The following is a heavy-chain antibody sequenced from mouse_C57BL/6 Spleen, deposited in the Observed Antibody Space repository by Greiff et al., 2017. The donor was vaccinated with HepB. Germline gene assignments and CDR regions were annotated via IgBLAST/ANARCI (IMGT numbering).Heavy chain of an antibody. Sequence: EVQWVESGGGLVKPGGSLKLSCAASGFTFSSYAMSWVRQTPEKRLEWVATISDGGSYTYYPDNVKGRFTISRDNAKNNLYLQMSHLKSEDTAMYYCARDTAYWGQGTLVTVSA. CDR1: GFTFSSYA. CDR3: ARDTAY. J-gene: IGHJ3*01. V-gene: IGHV5-4*01. CDR2: ISDGGSYT.